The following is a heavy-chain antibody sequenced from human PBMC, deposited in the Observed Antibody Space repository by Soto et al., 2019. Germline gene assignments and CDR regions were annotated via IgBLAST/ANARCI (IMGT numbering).Heavy chain of an antibody. CDR1: GGTFSSYA. D-gene: IGHD3-22*01. Sequence: QVQLVQSGAEVKKPGSSVKVSCKASGGTFSSYAISWVRQAPGQGLEWMGGIIPIFGTANYAQKFQGRVTITADKSTSTAYIELSSLRSEDTAVYYCAEGGNYYDSSGYSYYYYYGMDVWGQGTTVTVSS. CDR2: IIPIFGTA. V-gene: IGHV1-69*06. CDR3: AEGGNYYDSSGYSYYYYYGMDV. J-gene: IGHJ6*02.